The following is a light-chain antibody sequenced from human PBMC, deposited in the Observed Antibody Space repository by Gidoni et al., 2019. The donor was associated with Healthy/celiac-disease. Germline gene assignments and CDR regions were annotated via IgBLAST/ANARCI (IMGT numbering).Light chain of an antibody. V-gene: IGKV3-20*01. J-gene: IGKJ1*01. CDR3: QQYGSSPWT. CDR2: GAS. CDR1: QSVSSSY. Sequence: EIVLTQSPGTLSLSPGERATLSCRASQSVSSSYLAWYQQKPGQAPRLLIYGASSRATGIPDRFSGSGSGTEFTLTISRLEPEDVAVYYCQQYGSSPWTFGQGTKVEIK.